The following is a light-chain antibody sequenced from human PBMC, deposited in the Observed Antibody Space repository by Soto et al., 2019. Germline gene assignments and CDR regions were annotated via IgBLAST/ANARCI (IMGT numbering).Light chain of an antibody. CDR2: ENN. V-gene: IGLV1-51*01. CDR1: SSNIGDNY. CDR3: ATWDNSLTSVL. Sequence: QSVLTQPPSVSAAPGQKVSISCDGSSSNIGDNYVCWYQLIPGSAPKMLISENNRRASGIPNRFSASKSGTSATLAITGLQTGDEADYYCATWDNSLTSVLFGGGTKLTVL. J-gene: IGLJ2*01.